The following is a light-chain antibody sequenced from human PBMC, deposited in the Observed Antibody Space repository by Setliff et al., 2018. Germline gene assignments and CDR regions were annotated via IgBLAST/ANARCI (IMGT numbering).Light chain of an antibody. CDR2: DNN. CDR3: ATWDFSLRGVV. J-gene: IGLJ2*01. V-gene: IGLV1-51*01. CDR1: SSNIGSSY. Sequence: QSVLTQPPSVSAAPRQKVTISCSGSSSNIGSSYVSWYQQVPGTAPNLLIYDNNKRPSGIPDRFSGSKSGASGTLGITGLQTGDEAEYYCATWDFSLRGVVFGGGTQLTVL.